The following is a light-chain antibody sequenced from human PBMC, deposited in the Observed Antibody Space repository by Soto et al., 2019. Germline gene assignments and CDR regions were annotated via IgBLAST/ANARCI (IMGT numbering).Light chain of an antibody. CDR2: AAS. Sequence: DIQMTQAPSSLSASVGDRVTITCRASQYISTSLNWYQQKTGNAPKLIISAASTLQRGVPPRLSGSESGTDLNLTISSLQPEDSASYYCQKYYNSLLTFGGGTKVDIK. J-gene: IGKJ4*01. CDR3: QKYYNSLLT. CDR1: QYISTS. V-gene: IGKV1-39*01.